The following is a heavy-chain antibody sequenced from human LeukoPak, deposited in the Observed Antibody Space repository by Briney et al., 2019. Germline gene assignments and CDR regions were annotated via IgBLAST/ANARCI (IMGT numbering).Heavy chain of an antibody. J-gene: IGHJ4*02. CDR1: GFTFSSYS. Sequence: PGGSLRLSCAASGFTFSSYSMNWVRQAPGKGLEWVSSISSGNTYIYYADSVKGRFTISRDNTKNSLYLQMNSLRAEDTAVYYCARKYDFWSAYSDYWGQGTPVTVSS. CDR3: ARKYDFWSAYSDY. D-gene: IGHD3-3*01. CDR2: ISSGNTYI. V-gene: IGHV3-21*01.